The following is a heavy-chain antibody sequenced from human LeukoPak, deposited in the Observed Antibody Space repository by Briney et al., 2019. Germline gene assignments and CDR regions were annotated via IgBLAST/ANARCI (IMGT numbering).Heavy chain of an antibody. CDR3: AKGAHYYDSSGYSVDAFDI. CDR1: GFTFSSYS. D-gene: IGHD3-22*01. CDR2: ISSSSSTI. J-gene: IGHJ3*02. V-gene: IGHV3-48*01. Sequence: GGSLRLSCAASGFTFSSYSMNWVRQAPGKGLEWVSYISSSSSTIYYADSVKGRFTISRGNSKNTLYLQMNSLRAEDTAVYYCAKGAHYYDSSGYSVDAFDIWGQGTMVTVSS.